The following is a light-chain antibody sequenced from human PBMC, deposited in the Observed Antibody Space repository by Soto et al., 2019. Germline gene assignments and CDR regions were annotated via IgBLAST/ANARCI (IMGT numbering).Light chain of an antibody. V-gene: IGKV3-11*01. CDR1: QSVSSY. CDR3: QQRSNWATT. J-gene: IGKJ4*01. Sequence: EIVLTQSPATLSLSPGERATLSCRASQSVSSYLAWYQQKPGQAPRLLIYDASNRATGIPARFSGSGSGTDLTLTISSLEPEDFAVYYCQQRSNWATTFGGGTKVEIK. CDR2: DAS.